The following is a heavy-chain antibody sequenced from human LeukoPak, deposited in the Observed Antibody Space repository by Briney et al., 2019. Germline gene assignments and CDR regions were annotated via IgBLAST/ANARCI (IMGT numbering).Heavy chain of an antibody. CDR3: AGVRVRIQLWPTFDY. J-gene: IGHJ4*02. D-gene: IGHD5-18*01. CDR1: GFTFSSYE. V-gene: IGHV3-48*03. CDR2: IISSGSTI. Sequence: GSPRLSCAASGFTFSSYEMNWVRQAPGEGLEWVSYIISSGSTIYYSDSVKGRFTISKDNAKNLPYLEMNSLRAEGPAVYYWAGVRVRIQLWPTFDYWGQGTLVTVSS.